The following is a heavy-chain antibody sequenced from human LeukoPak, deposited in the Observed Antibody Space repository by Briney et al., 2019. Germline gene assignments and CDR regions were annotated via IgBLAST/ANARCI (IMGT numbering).Heavy chain of an antibody. J-gene: IGHJ3*02. CDR1: GFTFSSYT. D-gene: IGHD2-21*02. V-gene: IGHV3-21*01. CDR3: ARIDFGGAYCGGDCYDHDAFDI. Sequence: GGSLRLSCAASGFTFSSYTMNWVRQAPGKGLEWVSSISSSSRYIYYADSLKGRFTISRDNAKNSLYLQMNSLRAEDTAVCYCARIDFGGAYCGGDCYDHDAFDIWGQGTMVTVSS. CDR2: ISSSSRYI.